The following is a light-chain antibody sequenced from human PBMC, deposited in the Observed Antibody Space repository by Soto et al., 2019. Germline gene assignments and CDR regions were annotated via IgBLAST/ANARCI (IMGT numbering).Light chain of an antibody. J-gene: IGKJ1*01. CDR2: DAS. V-gene: IGKV1-5*01. CDR3: QQYVFYRGT. CDR1: QTLNGW. Sequence: DILMTQSPSTLSASVGDRVTITCRASQTLNGWLAWYQQKPGKAPKLLIYDASSLESGVPSRFSGSGSGTEFTLTITSLQPDDFATYYCQQYVFYRGTFGQGTKVDIK.